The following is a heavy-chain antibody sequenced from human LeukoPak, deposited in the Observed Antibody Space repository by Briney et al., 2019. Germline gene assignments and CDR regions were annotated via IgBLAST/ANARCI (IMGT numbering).Heavy chain of an antibody. Sequence: PSETLSLTCTVSGGSISSGDYYWTWIRQPPGRRLEWIGEVHHSGSTNYNPSLKSRVTMSVDRSKNQFSLKLSSVTAADTAVYYCCSGAYLYWGQGTLVTVSS. V-gene: IGHV4-34*01. J-gene: IGHJ4*02. CDR1: GGSISSGDYY. CDR2: VHHSGST. D-gene: IGHD2-15*01. CDR3: CSGAYLY.